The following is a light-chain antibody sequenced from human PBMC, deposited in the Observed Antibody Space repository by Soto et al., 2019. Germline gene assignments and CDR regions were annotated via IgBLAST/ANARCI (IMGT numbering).Light chain of an antibody. CDR2: VAS. CDR1: QSVNQK. V-gene: IGKV3-15*01. J-gene: IGKJ2*01. Sequence: EIVLTQSPATLSVSPGERATLSCRASQSVNQKLGWYQQKPGQAPRLLIYVASYRATGIPARFSVSGSGTEYTLTISNLQAEDFAGYYCQQFNNWPHTFGQGTRLEIK. CDR3: QQFNNWPHT.